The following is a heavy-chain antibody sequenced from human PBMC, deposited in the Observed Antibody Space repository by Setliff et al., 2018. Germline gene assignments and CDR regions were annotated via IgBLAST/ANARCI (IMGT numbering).Heavy chain of an antibody. CDR3: ASSLGYYYDSSGYRQPFTLDY. D-gene: IGHD3-22*01. Sequence: SVKVSCKASGGTFSSKAISWVRQAPGQGLEWMGGFIPSFGTANYAQKFQGRLTITADESTSTAYMELRNLRDDDTAVYYCASSLGYYYDSSGYRQPFTLDYWGQGTLVTVSS. CDR2: FIPSFGTA. V-gene: IGHV1-69*13. J-gene: IGHJ4*02. CDR1: GGTFSSKA.